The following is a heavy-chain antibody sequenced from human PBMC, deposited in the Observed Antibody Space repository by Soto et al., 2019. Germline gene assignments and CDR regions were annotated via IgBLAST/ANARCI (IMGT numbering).Heavy chain of an antibody. D-gene: IGHD6-19*01. Sequence: SETLSLTCAVYGGSFSGYYWSWIRKPPGKGLEWIGEINHSGSTNYNPSLKSRVTISVDTSKNQFSLKLSSVTAADTAVYYCASRDSSGWYSFDYWGQGTLVTVSS. CDR3: ASRDSSGWYSFDY. CDR2: INHSGST. CDR1: GGSFSGYY. V-gene: IGHV4-34*01. J-gene: IGHJ4*02.